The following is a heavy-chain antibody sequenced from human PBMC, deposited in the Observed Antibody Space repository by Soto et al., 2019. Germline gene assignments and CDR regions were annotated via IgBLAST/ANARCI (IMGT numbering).Heavy chain of an antibody. D-gene: IGHD3-22*01. CDR2: ISWNSGSI. CDR1: GFTFDDYA. Sequence: QPGGSLRLSCAASGFTFDDYAMHWVRQAPGKGLEWVSGISWNSGSIGYADSVKGRFTISRDNAKNSLYLQMNSLRAEDTALYYCAKAREGYDSSGYYYHFDYWGQGTLVTVYS. J-gene: IGHJ4*02. V-gene: IGHV3-9*01. CDR3: AKAREGYDSSGYYYHFDY.